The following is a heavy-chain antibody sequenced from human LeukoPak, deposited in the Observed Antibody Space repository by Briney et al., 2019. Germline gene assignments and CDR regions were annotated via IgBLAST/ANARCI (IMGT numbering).Heavy chain of an antibody. CDR1: GGSISSSSYY. J-gene: IGHJ4*02. Sequence: PSETLSLTCTVSGGSISSSSYYWGWIRQPPGKGLEWIGSIYYSGSTYYNPSLKSRVTISVDTSKNQFSLKLSSVTAADTAVYYCARQHRPSGWYSSSSPDYWGQGTLVTVSS. V-gene: IGHV4-39*01. CDR2: IYYSGST. D-gene: IGHD6-6*01. CDR3: ARQHRPSGWYSSSSPDY.